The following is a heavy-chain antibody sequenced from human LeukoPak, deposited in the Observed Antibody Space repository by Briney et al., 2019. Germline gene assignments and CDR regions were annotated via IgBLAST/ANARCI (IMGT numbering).Heavy chain of an antibody. Sequence: PGGSLRLSCAASGFTFSSYGMHWVRQAPGKGLEWVAFIRYDGSNKYYADSVKGRFTISRDNSKNTLYLQMNSLRAEDTAVYYCAKSGILYQLLYLDYWGQGTLVTVSS. CDR1: GFTFSSYG. D-gene: IGHD2-2*02. J-gene: IGHJ4*02. CDR3: AKSGILYQLLYLDY. V-gene: IGHV3-30*02. CDR2: IRYDGSNK.